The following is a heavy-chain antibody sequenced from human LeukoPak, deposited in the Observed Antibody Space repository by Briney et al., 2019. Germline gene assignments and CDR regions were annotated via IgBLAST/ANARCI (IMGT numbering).Heavy chain of an antibody. Sequence: PSETLSLTCTVSGGSISSYYWSWIRQPPGKGLEWLGYIYYSGSTNYNPSLKSRVTISVDTSKNQFSLKLSSVTAADTAVYYCARDTYYYDSSGYYYMLFDYWGQGTLVTVSS. V-gene: IGHV4-59*12. CDR1: GGSISSYY. D-gene: IGHD3-22*01. CDR3: ARDTYYYDSSGYYYMLFDY. CDR2: IYYSGST. J-gene: IGHJ4*02.